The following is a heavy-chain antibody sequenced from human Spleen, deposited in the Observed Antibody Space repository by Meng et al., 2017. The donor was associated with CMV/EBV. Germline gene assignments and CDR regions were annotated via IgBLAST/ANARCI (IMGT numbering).Heavy chain of an antibody. V-gene: IGHV3-74*01. CDR2: INTDGSST. CDR1: GFTFSSYW. Sequence: GESLKISCAASGFTFSSYWMHWVRQAPGKGLVWVSRINTDGSSTSYADSVRGRFTISRDNAKNTLYLQMNSLRAEDTAVYYCARYGNWNYGGMDVWGQGTTVTVSS. J-gene: IGHJ6*02. CDR3: ARYGNWNYGGMDV. D-gene: IGHD1-1*01.